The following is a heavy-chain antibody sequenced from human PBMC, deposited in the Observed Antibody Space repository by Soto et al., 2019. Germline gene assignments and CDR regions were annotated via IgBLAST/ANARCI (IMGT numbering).Heavy chain of an antibody. J-gene: IGHJ6*02. D-gene: IGHD4-17*01. CDR3: ARVGRDYGDSTYYYGMDV. Sequence: SETLSLTCTVSGGSINSGDYSWTWIRQPPGKGLEWIGYIYHTGTTYYNMSLKSRVTITVDTSKNQFSLKLSSVTAADTAVYYCARVGRDYGDSTYYYGMDVWGQATTVTVS. CDR2: IYHTGTT. CDR1: GGSINSGDYS. V-gene: IGHV4-30-2*01.